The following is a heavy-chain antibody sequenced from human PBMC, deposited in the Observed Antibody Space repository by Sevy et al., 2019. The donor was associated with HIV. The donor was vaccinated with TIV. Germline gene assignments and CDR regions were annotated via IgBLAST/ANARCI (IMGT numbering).Heavy chain of an antibody. Sequence: GGSLRLSCAASGFTFSGYSMSWIRQAPGKGLEWVSYISSSGSTIYYADSVKGRFTISRDNAKNPLYLQMNSLRAAETAVYYCARAGGYYDSSGYYYFDYWGQGTLVTVSS. D-gene: IGHD3-22*01. CDR2: ISSSGSTI. J-gene: IGHJ4*02. CDR1: GFTFSGYS. CDR3: ARAGGYYDSSGYYYFDY. V-gene: IGHV3-11*01.